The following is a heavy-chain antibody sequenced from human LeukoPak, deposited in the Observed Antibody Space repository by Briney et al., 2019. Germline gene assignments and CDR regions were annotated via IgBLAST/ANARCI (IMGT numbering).Heavy chain of an antibody. CDR2: VDYTGIT. J-gene: IGHJ4*02. CDR3: ARVGLMDVVATI. D-gene: IGHD5-12*01. V-gene: IGHV4-39*07. Sequence: SETLSLTCTVSGGSISSSGYYWGWIRQPPGKGLEWIGSVDYTGITSHSPSLKSRVTISVDTSKNQFSLKVSSVSAADTAVYYCARVGLMDVVATIWGQGTLVTVSS. CDR1: GGSISSSGYY.